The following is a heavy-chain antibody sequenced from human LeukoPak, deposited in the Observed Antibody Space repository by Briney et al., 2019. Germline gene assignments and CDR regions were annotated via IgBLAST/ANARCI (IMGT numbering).Heavy chain of an antibody. D-gene: IGHD6-19*01. J-gene: IGHJ5*02. CDR1: GGSISSSSYY. CDR3: ARHLSLKAGYSSGWYTSFDP. V-gene: IGHV4-39*01. CDR2: IYYSGST. Sequence: SETLSLTCTVSGGSISSSSYYWGWIRQPPGKGLEWIGSIYYSGSTNYNPSLKSRVTISVDTSKNQFSLKLSSVTAADTAVYYCARHLSLKAGYSSGWYTSFDPWGQGTLVTVSS.